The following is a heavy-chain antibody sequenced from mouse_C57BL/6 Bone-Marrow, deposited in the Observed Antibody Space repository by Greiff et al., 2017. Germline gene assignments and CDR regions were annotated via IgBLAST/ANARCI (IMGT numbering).Heavy chain of an antibody. D-gene: IGHD2-10*01. CDR2: IWSGGST. Sequence: QVQLQQSGPGLVQPSQCLSITCTVSGFSLTSYGVHWVRQPPGKGLEWLGVIWSGGSTDNNAAFISRLSTCKDNSKSQVFFKMNSLQADDAAICYCAKRAYSWFAYWGQGTLVTVSA. CDR3: AKRAYSWFAY. CDR1: GFSLTSYG. J-gene: IGHJ3*01. V-gene: IGHV2-4*01.